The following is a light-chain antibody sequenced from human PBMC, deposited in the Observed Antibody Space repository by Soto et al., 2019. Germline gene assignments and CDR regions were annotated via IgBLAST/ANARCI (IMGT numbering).Light chain of an antibody. V-gene: IGKV4-1*01. CDR1: QSVLYSSNNKNY. CDR2: WAS. CDR3: QQYYSTPLT. Sequence: DIVMTQSPDSLAVSLGERATIKSKSSQSVLYSSNNKNYLAWYQQKPGQPPKLLIYWASTRESGVPDRFSGSGSGTDFTLNISRLQAEDVAVYFCQQYYSTPLTFGGGTKVDLK. J-gene: IGKJ4*01.